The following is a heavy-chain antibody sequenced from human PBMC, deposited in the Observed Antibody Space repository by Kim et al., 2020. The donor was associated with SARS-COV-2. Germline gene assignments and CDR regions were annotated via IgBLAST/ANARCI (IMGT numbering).Heavy chain of an antibody. J-gene: IGHJ4*02. CDR3: ARGNHLYDYVWGSYRYNYFDY. Sequence: LQSRVTISVDTSKNQFSLKLSSVTAADTAVYYCARGNHLYDYVWGSYRYNYFDYWGQGTLVTVSS. V-gene: IGHV4-59*09. D-gene: IGHD3-16*02.